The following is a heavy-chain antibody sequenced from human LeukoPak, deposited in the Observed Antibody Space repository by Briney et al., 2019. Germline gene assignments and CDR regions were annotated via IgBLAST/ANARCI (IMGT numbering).Heavy chain of an antibody. CDR1: GFTFSSYG. V-gene: IGHV3-30*02. D-gene: IGHD3-10*01. CDR2: IRYDGSNK. CDR3: AKDWFGANLFDP. J-gene: IGHJ5*02. Sequence: GGSLRLSCAASGFTFSSYGMHWVRQAPGKGLEWVAFIRYDGSNKYYADSVKGRFTISRDNSKNTLYLQKNSLRAEDTAVYYCAKDWFGANLFDPWGQGTLVTVSS.